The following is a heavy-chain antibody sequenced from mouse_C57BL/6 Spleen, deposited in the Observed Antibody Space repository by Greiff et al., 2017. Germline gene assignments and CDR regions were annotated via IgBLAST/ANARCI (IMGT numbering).Heavy chain of an antibody. D-gene: IGHD2-4*01. CDR2: ISSGGDYI. J-gene: IGHJ1*03. CDR1: GFTFSSYA. V-gene: IGHV5-9-1*02. CDR3: TRDYYDYPYWYFDV. Sequence: EVKVVESGEGLVKPGGSLKLSCAASGFTFSSYAMSWVRQTPEKRLEWVAYISSGGDYIYYADTVKGRFTISRDNARNTLYLQMSSLKSEDTAMYYCTRDYYDYPYWYFDVWGTGTTVTVSS.